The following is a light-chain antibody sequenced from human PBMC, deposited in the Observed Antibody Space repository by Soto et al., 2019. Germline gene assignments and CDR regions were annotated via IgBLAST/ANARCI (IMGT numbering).Light chain of an antibody. J-gene: IGKJ1*01. CDR3: QQRSNWPK. CDR1: QSVSSY. CDR2: DAS. Sequence: EIVLTQSPATLSLSPGERATLSCRASQSVSSYLAWYQQKPGQAPRLLIYDASNRATAIPARFSGSGSGTDFTLTISSLEPEDFAVYYCQQRSNWPKFGQGTKVDIK. V-gene: IGKV3-11*01.